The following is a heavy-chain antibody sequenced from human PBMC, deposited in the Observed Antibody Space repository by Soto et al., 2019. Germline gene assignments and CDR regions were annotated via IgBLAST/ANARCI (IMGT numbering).Heavy chain of an antibody. D-gene: IGHD6-19*01. CDR1: GYTFTDYG. Sequence: QVNLEQSGGEVRKPGASVKVSFKTSGYTFTDYGITWVRQAPGKGPEWMGWISCHNGNTSHAQKFQDRVTLSTETSKKTVYLELRSLRSDDTAVYYCARGPRYNSGWYRDWLDIWGQGPLVTVSS. V-gene: IGHV1-18*04. J-gene: IGHJ5*02. CDR3: ARGPRYNSGWYRDWLDI. CDR2: ISCHNGNT.